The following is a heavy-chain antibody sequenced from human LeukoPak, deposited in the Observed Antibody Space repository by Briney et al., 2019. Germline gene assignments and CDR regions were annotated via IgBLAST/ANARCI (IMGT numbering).Heavy chain of an antibody. CDR1: GFTFSSYA. CDR3: TTAVAAAGIGGRDAFGI. Sequence: GGSLRLSCAASGFTFSSYAMSWVRQAPGKGLEWVGRIKSKTDGGAADYAAPVKGRFTISRDDSKNTLYLQMNSLKTEDTTVYYCTTAVAAAGIGGRDAFGIWGQGTMVTVSS. J-gene: IGHJ3*02. D-gene: IGHD6-13*01. V-gene: IGHV3-15*01. CDR2: IKSKTDGGAA.